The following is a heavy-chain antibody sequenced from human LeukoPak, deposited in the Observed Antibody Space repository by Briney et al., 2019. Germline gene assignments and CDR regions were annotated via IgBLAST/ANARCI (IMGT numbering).Heavy chain of an antibody. CDR1: GFTFSSYG. CDR2: IRYDGSNK. J-gene: IGHJ4*02. CDR3: AKDKSYSTPNDY. Sequence: PGGSLRLSCAASGFTFSSYGMHWVRQAPGKGLEWVAFIRYDGSNKYYADSVKGRFTISRDNSKNTLYLQMNSLRAEDTAVYYCAKDKSYSTPNDYWGQGTLVTVSS. D-gene: IGHD4-11*01. V-gene: IGHV3-30*02.